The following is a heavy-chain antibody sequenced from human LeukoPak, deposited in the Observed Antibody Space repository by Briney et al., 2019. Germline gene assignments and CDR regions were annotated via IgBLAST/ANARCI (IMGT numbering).Heavy chain of an antibody. CDR2: ISAYNGNT. J-gene: IGHJ6*02. CDR1: GYTFTSYG. V-gene: IGHV1-18*01. CDR3: ARSGLWFGELNYGMDV. D-gene: IGHD3-10*01. Sequence: EASVTVSCKASGYTFTSYGISWVRQAPGQGLEWMGWISAYNGNTNYAQKLQGRVTMTTDTSTSTAYMELRSLRSDDTAVYYCARSGLWFGELNYGMDVWGQGTTVTVSS.